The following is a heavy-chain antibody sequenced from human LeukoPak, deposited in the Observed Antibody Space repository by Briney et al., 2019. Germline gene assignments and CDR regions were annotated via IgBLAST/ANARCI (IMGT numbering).Heavy chain of an antibody. CDR3: ATISTTIAAAGTYY. CDR1: GGTFSSYA. V-gene: IGHV1-69*04. J-gene: IGHJ4*02. Sequence: GASVKVSCKASGGTFSSYAISWVRQAPGQGLEWMGRIIPILGIANYAQKFQGRVTITADKSTSTAYMELSSLRSEDTAVYYYATISTTIAAAGTYYWGPGTLVTVSS. CDR2: IIPILGIA. D-gene: IGHD6-13*01.